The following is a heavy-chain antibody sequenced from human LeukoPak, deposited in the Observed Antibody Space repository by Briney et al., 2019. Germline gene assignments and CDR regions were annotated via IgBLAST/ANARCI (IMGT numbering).Heavy chain of an antibody. J-gene: IGHJ4*02. CDR1: GFTVSSNY. CDR2: IYSAGST. Sequence: QTGGSLRLSCAVSGFTVSSNYMSWVRQAPGEGLEWVSVIYSAGSTYYAGSVKGRFTISRDNSKNTMYLQMNSLRVEDTAVYYCARLPEWELPDYWGQGTLVTVSS. D-gene: IGHD1-26*01. CDR3: ARLPEWELPDY. V-gene: IGHV3-53*01.